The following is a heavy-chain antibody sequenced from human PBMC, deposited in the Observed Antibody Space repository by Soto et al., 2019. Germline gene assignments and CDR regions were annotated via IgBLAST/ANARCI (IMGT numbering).Heavy chain of an antibody. J-gene: IGHJ5*02. CDR2: IIPIFGTA. V-gene: IGHV1-69*13. D-gene: IGHD6-19*01. CDR3: ASEHGSSGVNWFDA. Sequence: VKVSSKASGGTFSSYAISWVRQAPGQGLEWMGGIIPIFGTANYAQKFQGRVTITADKSTSTAYMELSSLRSEDTAVYYCASEHGSSGVNWFDAWGQRPLVTVPS. CDR1: GGTFSSYA.